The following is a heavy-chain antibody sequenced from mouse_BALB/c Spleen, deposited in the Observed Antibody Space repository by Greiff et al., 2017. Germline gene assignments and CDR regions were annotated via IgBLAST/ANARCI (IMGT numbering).Heavy chain of an antibody. Sequence: EVQLQQSGPGLVKPSQSLSLTCSVTGYSITSGYYWNWIRQFPGNKLEWMGYISYDGSTNYNPSLKSRISITRDTSKNQFFLQLNSVTTEDTATYYCARGGAYYGNYDYWGQGTTLTVSS. CDR3: ARGGAYYGNYDY. D-gene: IGHD2-10*01. CDR1: GYSITSGYY. CDR2: ISYDGST. V-gene: IGHV3-6*01. J-gene: IGHJ2*01.